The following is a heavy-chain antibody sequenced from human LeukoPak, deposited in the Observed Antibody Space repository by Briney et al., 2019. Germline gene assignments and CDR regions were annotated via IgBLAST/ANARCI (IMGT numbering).Heavy chain of an antibody. CDR1: GGTFSSYA. D-gene: IGHD2-21*02. CDR2: IIPIFGTA. V-gene: IGHV1-69*13. J-gene: IGHJ4*02. CDR3: ARVRYCGGDCYSGSFDY. Sequence: GASVKVSCTASGGTFSSYAISWVRQAPGQGLEWMGGIIPIFGTANYAQKFQGRVTITADESTSTAYMELSSLRSEDTAVYYCARVRYCGGDCYSGSFDYWGQGTLVTVSS.